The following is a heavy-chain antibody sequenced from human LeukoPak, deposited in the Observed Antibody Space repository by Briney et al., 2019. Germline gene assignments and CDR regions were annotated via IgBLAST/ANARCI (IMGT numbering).Heavy chain of an antibody. V-gene: IGHV4-59*01. J-gene: IGHJ5*02. CDR2: IYYSGST. CDR3: ARGGYGDYPSWFDP. CDR1: GGSISSYY. Sequence: PSETLSLTCTVSGGSISSYYWSWIRQPPGKGLEWIRYIYYSGSTNYNPSLKSRVTISVDTSKNQFSLKLSSVTAADTAVYYCARGGYGDYPSWFDPWGQGTLVTVSS. D-gene: IGHD4-17*01.